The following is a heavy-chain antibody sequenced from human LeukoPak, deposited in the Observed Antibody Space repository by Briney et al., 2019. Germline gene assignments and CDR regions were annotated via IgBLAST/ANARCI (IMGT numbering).Heavy chain of an antibody. V-gene: IGHV1-69*04. CDR2: IIPIFGIA. Sequence: ASVKVSCKASGGTFSSYAISWVRQAPGQGLEWMGRIIPIFGIANYAQKFQGRVTITADKSTSTAYMELSSLRSEDTAVYYCARDGQRWLDAFDIWGQGTMVTVSS. D-gene: IGHD6-19*01. J-gene: IGHJ3*02. CDR3: ARDGQRWLDAFDI. CDR1: GGTFSSYA.